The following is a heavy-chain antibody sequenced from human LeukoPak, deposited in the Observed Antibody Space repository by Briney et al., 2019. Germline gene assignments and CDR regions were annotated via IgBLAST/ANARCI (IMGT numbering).Heavy chain of an antibody. Sequence: ASVKVSCKASGYTFTGYYMHWVRQAPGQGLEWMGWINPNSGGTNYAQKFQGRVTMSRDTSISTAYMELSRLRSDDTAVYYCARDYYDSSGYYDYWGQGTLVTVSS. CDR1: GYTFTGYY. CDR2: INPNSGGT. J-gene: IGHJ4*02. CDR3: ARDYYDSSGYYDY. V-gene: IGHV1-2*02. D-gene: IGHD3-22*01.